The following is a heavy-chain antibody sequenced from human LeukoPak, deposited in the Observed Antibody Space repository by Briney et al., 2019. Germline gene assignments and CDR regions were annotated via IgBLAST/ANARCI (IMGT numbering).Heavy chain of an antibody. CDR2: VYYSGTT. V-gene: IGHV4-39*01. J-gene: IGHJ3*02. Sequence: KSSETLSLTCSVSGDSISLSFYYWGWIRQPPGKALEWIGSVYYSGTTSYNPSLKSRVTISVAASKNQFSLKLSSVTAADTAVYFCASPNGTVGAYSAFDIRGQGTMVTVSS. CDR3: ASPNGTVGAYSAFDI. CDR1: GDSISLSFYY. D-gene: IGHD1-26*01.